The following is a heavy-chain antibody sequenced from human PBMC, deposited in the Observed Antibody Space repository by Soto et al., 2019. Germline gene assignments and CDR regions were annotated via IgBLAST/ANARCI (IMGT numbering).Heavy chain of an antibody. CDR1: GFTVSSNY. CDR2: IYSGGST. V-gene: IGHV3-53*01. CDR3: ARGSFVLVPAAIFPPFDY. D-gene: IGHD2-2*01. Sequence: EVQLVESGGGLIQPGGSLRLSCAASGFTVSSNYMSWVRQAPGKGLEWVSVIYSGGSTYYADSVKGRFTISRDNSKNTLYLQMNSLRDEDTAVYYCARGSFVLVPAAIFPPFDYWGQGTLVTVSS. J-gene: IGHJ4*02.